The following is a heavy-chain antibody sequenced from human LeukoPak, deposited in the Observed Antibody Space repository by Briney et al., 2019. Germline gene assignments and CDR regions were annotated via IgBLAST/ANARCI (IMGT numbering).Heavy chain of an antibody. CDR3: ARVVVLLWFGELLYYFDY. V-gene: IGHV3-7*01. Sequence: GGSLGLSCAASGFTFSSYWMSWVRQAPGKGLEWVANIKQDGSEKYYVDSVKGRFTISRDNAKNSLYLQMNSLRAEDTAVYYCARVVVLLWFGELLYYFDYWGQGTLVTVSS. CDR1: GFTFSSYW. CDR2: IKQDGSEK. J-gene: IGHJ4*02. D-gene: IGHD3-10*01.